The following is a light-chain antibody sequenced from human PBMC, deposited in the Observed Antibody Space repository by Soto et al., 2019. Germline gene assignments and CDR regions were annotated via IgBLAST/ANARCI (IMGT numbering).Light chain of an antibody. CDR1: QNINNY. Sequence: DLKMSRAPCWQCAYVGDGVAXXXQASQNINNYLNWYQQKPGRAPKLLIYDASNLEAGVPSRFRGSGSGTDFTFTISRLQPEDIATYYCQQYENLPTFGQRTRLEI. CDR2: DAS. V-gene: IGKV1-33*01. CDR3: QQYENLPT. J-gene: IGKJ5*01.